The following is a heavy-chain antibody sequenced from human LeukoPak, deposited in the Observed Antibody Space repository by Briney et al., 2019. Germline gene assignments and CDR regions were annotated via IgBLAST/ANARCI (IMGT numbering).Heavy chain of an antibody. D-gene: IGHD3-3*01. CDR1: GFTFSSYA. CDR2: ISGSGGST. CDR3: AKDRNRDDFWSGFPAGWFDP. Sequence: SGGSLRLSCAASGFTFSSYAMSWVRQAPGKGLEWVSAISGSGGSTYYADSVKGRFTISRDNSKNTLYLQMNSLRAEDTAVYYCAKDRNRDDFWSGFPAGWFDPWGQGTLVTVSS. J-gene: IGHJ5*02. V-gene: IGHV3-23*01.